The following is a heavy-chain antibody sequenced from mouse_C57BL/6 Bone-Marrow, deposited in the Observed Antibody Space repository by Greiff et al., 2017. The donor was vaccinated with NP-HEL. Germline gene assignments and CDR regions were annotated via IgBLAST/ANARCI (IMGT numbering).Heavy chain of an antibody. J-gene: IGHJ1*03. D-gene: IGHD2-3*01. CDR3: ARVYDYWYFDV. V-gene: IGHV3-1*01. CDR2: ISYSGST. Sequence: EVQLVESGPGMVKPSQSLSLTCTVSGYSITSGYDWHWLRHFPGNQLEWMGYISYSGSTNYNPSLNSRISITHDTSKNHFFMKLNSVTTEDTATYYCARVYDYWYFDVWGTGTTVTVSS. CDR1: GYSITSGYD.